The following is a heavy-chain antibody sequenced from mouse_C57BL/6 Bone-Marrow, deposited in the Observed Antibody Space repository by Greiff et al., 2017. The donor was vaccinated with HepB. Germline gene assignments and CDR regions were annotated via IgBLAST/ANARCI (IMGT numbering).Heavy chain of an antibody. CDR3: TGGPTTVVESHYFDY. J-gene: IGHJ2*01. V-gene: IGHV5-9-1*02. Sequence: EVKLVESGEGLVKPGGSLKLSCAASGFTFSSYAMSWVRQTPEKRLEWVAYISSGGDYIYYADTVKGRFTISRDNARNTLYLQMSSLKSEDTAMYYCTGGPTTVVESHYFDYWGQGTTLTVSS. CDR1: GFTFSSYA. D-gene: IGHD1-1*01. CDR2: ISSGGDYI.